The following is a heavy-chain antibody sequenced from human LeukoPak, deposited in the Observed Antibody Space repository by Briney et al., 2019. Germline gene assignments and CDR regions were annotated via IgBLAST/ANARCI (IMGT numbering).Heavy chain of an antibody. D-gene: IGHD4-17*01. CDR1: GGSISSGSYY. CDR2: IYTSGST. CDR3: ARDYGDSDWYFDL. V-gene: IGHV4-61*02. J-gene: IGHJ2*01. Sequence: PSQTLSLTCTVSGGSISSGSYYWSWIRQPAGKGLEWIGRIYTSGSTNYNPSLKSRVTMSVDTSKNQFSLKLSSVTAADTAVYYCARDYGDSDWYFDLWGRGTLVTVSS.